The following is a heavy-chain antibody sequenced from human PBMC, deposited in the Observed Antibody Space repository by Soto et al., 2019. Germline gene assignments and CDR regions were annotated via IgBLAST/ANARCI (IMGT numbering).Heavy chain of an antibody. CDR2: LNPNTGDS. V-gene: IGHV1-8*01. D-gene: IGHD1-1*01. J-gene: IGHJ4*02. CDR1: GYTFTSYD. Sequence: ASVKVSCKASGYTFTSYDIYWVRQATGQGLEWMGWLNPNTGDSAYAQRFQGRISVTSDTSINTVHMELSSLRSEDTAVYYCARRAETNGWNGFGADKYYFDFWGQGTLVTVSS. CDR3: ARRAETNGWNGFGADKYYFDF.